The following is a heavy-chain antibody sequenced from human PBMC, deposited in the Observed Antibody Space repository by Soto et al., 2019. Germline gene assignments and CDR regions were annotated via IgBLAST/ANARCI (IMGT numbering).Heavy chain of an antibody. CDR2: ISGSRAT. Sequence: PGGYLRLSCVTSGFIFADHGMSWVRQTPGKGLEWVSSISGSRATYYAPSVRGRFTISRDNSRSTLFLQMSRLRADDTGTYYCTRETSSLWGYREVWGQGNMGTV. V-gene: IGHV3-23*01. D-gene: IGHD7-27*01. CDR3: TRETSSLWGYREV. J-gene: IGHJ6*02. CDR1: GFIFADHG.